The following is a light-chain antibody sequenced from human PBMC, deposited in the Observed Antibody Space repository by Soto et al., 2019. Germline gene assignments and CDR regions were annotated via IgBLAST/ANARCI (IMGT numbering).Light chain of an antibody. CDR3: QQYDSSRT. J-gene: IGKJ1*01. CDR1: QSVDSRF. CDR2: GAS. V-gene: IGKV3-20*01. Sequence: EIVLTQSPGTLSLSPGESATLSCRASQSVDSRFLAWYQQKPGQAPRLLMYGASTGATGIPDRFSGSGSGTDFTLSISSLEPEDFAVYYCQQYDSSRTFGQGTKVEMK.